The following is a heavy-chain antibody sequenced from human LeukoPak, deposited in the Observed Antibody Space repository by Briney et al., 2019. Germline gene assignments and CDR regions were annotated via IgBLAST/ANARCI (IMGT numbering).Heavy chain of an antibody. CDR2: IYYTGST. D-gene: IGHD6-13*01. CDR3: ARRTHSSSLTY. CDR1: GGSIRSSDYY. Sequence: SETLSLTCTVSGGSIRSSDYYWGWIRQPPGQGLEWIGCIYYTGSTYYSPSLRGRVSVSIDTSMNQLSLRVNSVTAADTAIYYCARRTHSSSLTYCGQGALFTVSS. J-gene: IGHJ4*02. V-gene: IGHV4-39*01.